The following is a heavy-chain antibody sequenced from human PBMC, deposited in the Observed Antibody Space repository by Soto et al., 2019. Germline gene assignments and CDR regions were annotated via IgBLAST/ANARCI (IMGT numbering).Heavy chain of an antibody. J-gene: IGHJ4*02. CDR2: ISGSGDNT. CDR1: GFAFSSNA. Sequence: PGESLKISCAASGFAFSSNALSWVRQAPGKGLEWVSAISGSGDNTYYTDSVKGRFTISRDNPKNTLYLQMNSLRAEDTAVYYCAKVVGGAGTDYWGQGTLVTVSS. CDR3: AKVVGGAGTDY. V-gene: IGHV3-23*01. D-gene: IGHD6-19*01.